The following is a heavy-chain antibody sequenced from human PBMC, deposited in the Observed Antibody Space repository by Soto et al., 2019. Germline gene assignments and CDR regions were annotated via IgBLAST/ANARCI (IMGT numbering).Heavy chain of an antibody. Sequence: QVHLMQSGAEVKKPGASVKVSCKGSGYAFTTYGITWVRQAPGQGLEWMGWISAHNGNTNYAQKLQGRVTVTRDTSTSTAYMELRSLRSDDTAVYYCARGRYGAYWGQGALVTVSS. J-gene: IGHJ4*02. D-gene: IGHD3-10*01. CDR2: ISAHNGNT. CDR1: GYAFTTYG. CDR3: ARGRYGAY. V-gene: IGHV1-18*01.